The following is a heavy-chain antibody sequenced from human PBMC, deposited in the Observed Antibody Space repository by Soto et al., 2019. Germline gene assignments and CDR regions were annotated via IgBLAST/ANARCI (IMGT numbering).Heavy chain of an antibody. J-gene: IGHJ4*02. CDR3: AKVTGYCSSTSCYTDYFDY. V-gene: IGHV3-23*01. D-gene: IGHD2-2*02. Sequence: EVQLLESGGGLVQPGGSLRLSCAASGFTFSSYAMSWVRQAPGKGLEWVSAISGSGGSTYYADSVKGRFTISRDNSKNTLYLQMNSLRAEDTAVYYCAKVTGYCSSTSCYTDYFDYRGQGTLVTVSS. CDR2: ISGSGGST. CDR1: GFTFSSYA.